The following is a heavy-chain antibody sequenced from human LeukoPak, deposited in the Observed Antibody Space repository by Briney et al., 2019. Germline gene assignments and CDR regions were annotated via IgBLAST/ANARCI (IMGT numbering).Heavy chain of an antibody. Sequence: PGGSLRLSCAASGFSFSSYGMHWVRQAPGKGLDWVAVISYDGSNKYYADSVKGRFTISRDNSKNTLFLQMNSLRAEDTAVYYCAKGTNRVVPTIDYWGQGTLVTVSS. D-gene: IGHD5-12*01. CDR1: GFSFSSYG. CDR3: AKGTNRVVPTIDY. V-gene: IGHV3-30*18. J-gene: IGHJ4*01. CDR2: ISYDGSNK.